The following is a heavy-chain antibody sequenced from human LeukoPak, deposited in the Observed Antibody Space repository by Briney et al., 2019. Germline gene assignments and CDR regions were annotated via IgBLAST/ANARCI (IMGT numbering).Heavy chain of an antibody. Sequence: SETLSLTCTVSGGSISSYYWSWIRQPPGKGLEWIGYIYYSGSTKYNPSLKSRVTISVDTSKNQFSLELSSVTAADTAVYYCARVVDHGYSDYCGLGALVTVSS. CDR2: IYYSGST. CDR1: GGSISSYY. CDR3: ARVVDHGYSDY. V-gene: IGHV4-59*01. J-gene: IGHJ4*02. D-gene: IGHD5-24*01.